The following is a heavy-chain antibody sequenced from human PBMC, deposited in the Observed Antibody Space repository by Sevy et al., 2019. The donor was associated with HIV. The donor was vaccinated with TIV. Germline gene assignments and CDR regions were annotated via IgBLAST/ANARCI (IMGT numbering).Heavy chain of an antibody. CDR3: VKGLGMVQGALLSEDI. CDR1: GFIFNQFG. D-gene: IGHD3-10*01. CDR2: TRYDGTTK. Sequence: GGSLRLSCTAYGFIFNQFGFHWVRQAPGKGPEWVAFTRYDGTTKYDADSVKGRFTISRENSKNTLYLQMNNLNPEDTAQYHCVKGLGMVQGALLSEDIWGQGTMVTVSS. J-gene: IGHJ3*02. V-gene: IGHV3-30*02.